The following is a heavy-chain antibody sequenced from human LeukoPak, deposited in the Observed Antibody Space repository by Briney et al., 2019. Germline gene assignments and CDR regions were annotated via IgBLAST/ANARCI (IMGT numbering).Heavy chain of an antibody. V-gene: IGHV3-48*03. CDR2: ISSSGTTI. CDR1: GFTFSSYE. D-gene: IGHD2-2*01. CDR3: ARRYCSSTSCLIDY. Sequence: TGGSLRLSCAASGFTFSSYEMNWVRQAPGKGLEWGSYISSSGTTIYYADSVKGRFTISRDNAKNSLYLQMNSLRAEDTAVYYCARRYCSSTSCLIDYWGQGTLVTVSS. J-gene: IGHJ4*02.